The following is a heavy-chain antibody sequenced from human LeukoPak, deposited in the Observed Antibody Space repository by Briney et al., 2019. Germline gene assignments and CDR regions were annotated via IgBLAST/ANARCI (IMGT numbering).Heavy chain of an antibody. J-gene: IGHJ3*02. Sequence: PGGSLRLSCAASGFTFSSYTMNWVRQAPGKGLEWVSSISSSSSYIYYADSMKGRFTISRDNAKNSLYLQMNSLRADDTAVYYCARGGSYLSAFDIWGQGTMVTVSS. V-gene: IGHV3-21*01. CDR2: ISSSSSYI. D-gene: IGHD1-26*01. CDR1: GFTFSSYT. CDR3: ARGGSYLSAFDI.